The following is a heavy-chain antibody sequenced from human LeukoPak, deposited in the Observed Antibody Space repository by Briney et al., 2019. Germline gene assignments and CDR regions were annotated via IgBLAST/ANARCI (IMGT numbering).Heavy chain of an antibody. J-gene: IGHJ4*02. CDR1: GFSVRTKY. D-gene: IGHD2-2*01. CDR2: IYASGTT. Sequence: PGGSLRLSCAACGFSVRTKYMSWVRQTPGRGLEWVSLIYASGTTYYAESVKGRFTVSRDNSENSLYLQMNSLRVEDTAVYYCARVGGVPAAHFDYWGQGTRVTVSS. CDR3: ARVGGVPAAHFDY. V-gene: IGHV3-53*01.